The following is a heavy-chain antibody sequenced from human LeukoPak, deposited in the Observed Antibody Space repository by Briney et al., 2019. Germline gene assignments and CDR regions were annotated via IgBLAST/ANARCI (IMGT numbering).Heavy chain of an antibody. CDR2: IYPRDGST. Sequence: GASVKVSCKAPGYTFTGYYIHWVRQAPGQGLEWMGMIYPRDGSTSYAQKFQGRVTVTRDTSTSTVHMELSGLRSEDTAVYYCARDQEGFDYWGQGTLVTVSS. J-gene: IGHJ4*02. V-gene: IGHV1-46*01. CDR3: ARDQEGFDY. CDR1: GYTFTGYY.